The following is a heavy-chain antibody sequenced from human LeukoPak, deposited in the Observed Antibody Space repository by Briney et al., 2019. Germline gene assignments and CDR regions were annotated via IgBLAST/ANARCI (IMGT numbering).Heavy chain of an antibody. CDR3: AVGIAAAGPKI. D-gene: IGHD6-13*01. V-gene: IGHV3-11*01. CDR2: ISGSFNTV. CDR1: GFSFSDYY. J-gene: IGHJ4*02. Sequence: PDGSLRLSCVASGFSFSDYYMSWIRQAPGKGLEWISYISGSFNTVYYAESVKGRFTISRDNAKNTLYLQMNTLRVDDTAVYYCAVGIAAAGPKIWGQGTLVTVSS.